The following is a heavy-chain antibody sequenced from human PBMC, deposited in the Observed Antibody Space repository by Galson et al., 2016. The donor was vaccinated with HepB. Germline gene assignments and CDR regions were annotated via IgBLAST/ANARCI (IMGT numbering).Heavy chain of an antibody. CDR1: GDTFIGYW. V-gene: IGHV5-51*01. CDR2: IFPSDSTI. D-gene: IGHD3-3*01. J-gene: IGHJ6*02. Sequence: QSGAEVTKPGESLKISCQGSGDTFIGYWIVWVRQLPGKGLEWMGTIFPSDSTIKYSPSFRGQVTISADKSITPAYLQWSTLKASDTAIFYCARGRGGYYYDIDVWGQGTAVTVS. CDR3: ARGRGGYYYDIDV.